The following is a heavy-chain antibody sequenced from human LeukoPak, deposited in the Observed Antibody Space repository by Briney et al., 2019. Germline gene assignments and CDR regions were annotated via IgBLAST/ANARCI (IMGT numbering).Heavy chain of an antibody. D-gene: IGHD2-2*02. CDR3: AKGTYCSSTSCYIRHYYMDV. CDR1: GFIVSDNY. J-gene: IGHJ6*03. CDR2: ISGSGGST. Sequence: PGGSLRLSCVASGFIVSDNYMSWVRQAPGKGLEWVSAISGSGGSTYYADSVKGRFTISRDNSKNTLYLQMNSLRAEDTAVYYCAKGTYCSSTSCYIRHYYMDVWGKGTTVTVSS. V-gene: IGHV3-23*01.